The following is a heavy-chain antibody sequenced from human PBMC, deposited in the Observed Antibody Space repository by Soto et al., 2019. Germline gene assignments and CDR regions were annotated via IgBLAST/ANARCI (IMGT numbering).Heavy chain of an antibody. D-gene: IGHD3-9*01. V-gene: IGHV1-69*13. Sequence: GASVKVSCKASGGTFSSYAISWVRQAPGQGLEWMGGIIPIFGTANYAQKFQGRVTITADESTSTAYMELSSLRSEDTAVYYCARERRDHYDILTGYFDYWGQGTLVTVSS. CDR1: GGTFSSYA. CDR3: ARERRDHYDILTGYFDY. CDR2: IIPIFGTA. J-gene: IGHJ4*02.